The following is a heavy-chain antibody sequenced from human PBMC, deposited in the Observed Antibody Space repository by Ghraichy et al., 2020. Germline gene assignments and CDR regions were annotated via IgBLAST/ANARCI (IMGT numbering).Heavy chain of an antibody. J-gene: IGHJ5*02. V-gene: IGHV3-30*04. CDR3: ASGRVGAAGMS. CDR2: ISYDGSKK. Sequence: LSLTCAASGFTFSSFAMHWVRQAPGKGLEWVAVISYDGSKKHYADFVKGRLTISRDNSKNTVDVQMDSLRSDDTAIYYCASGRVGAAGMSWGQGTLVTVSS. CDR1: GFTFSSFA. D-gene: IGHD6-25*01.